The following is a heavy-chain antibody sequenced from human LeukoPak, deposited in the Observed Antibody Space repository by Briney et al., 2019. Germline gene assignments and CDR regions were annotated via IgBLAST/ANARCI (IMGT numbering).Heavy chain of an antibody. Sequence: SETLSLTCTVSGGSISSYYWSWIRQPPGKGLEWIGYIYYSGSTNYNPSLKSRVTISVDTSKNQFSLKLSSVTAADTAVYYCASYYDSSGYYYVDSDWGQGTLVTVSS. J-gene: IGHJ4*02. CDR3: ASYYDSSGYYYVDSD. CDR2: IYYSGST. V-gene: IGHV4-59*12. D-gene: IGHD3-22*01. CDR1: GGSISSYY.